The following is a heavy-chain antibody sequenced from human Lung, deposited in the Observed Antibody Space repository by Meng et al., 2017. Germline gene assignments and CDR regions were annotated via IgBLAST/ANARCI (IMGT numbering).Heavy chain of an antibody. V-gene: IGHV4-34*01. CDR3: ARGPTTMAHDFDY. CDR1: GGSFSDYY. Sequence: QVQLPQGGDGLLKPSETLALTCVVSGGSFSDYYWSWIRQPPGKGLGWIGEINHSGSTNYNPSLESRATISVDTSQNNLSLKLSSVTAADSAVYYCARGPTTMAHDFDYWGQGTLVTVSS. CDR2: INHSGST. J-gene: IGHJ4*02. D-gene: IGHD4-11*01.